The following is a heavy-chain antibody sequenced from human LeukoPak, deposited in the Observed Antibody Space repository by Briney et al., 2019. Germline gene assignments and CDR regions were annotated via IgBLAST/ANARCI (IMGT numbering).Heavy chain of an antibody. CDR3: ARAGYSSSWYQYYYYYYGMDV. D-gene: IGHD6-13*01. J-gene: IGHJ6*02. V-gene: IGHV1-18*01. CDR2: ISAYNGNT. CDR1: GYTFTSYG. Sequence: ASVKVSCKASGYTFTSYGSSWVRQAPGQGLEWMGWISAYNGNTNYAQKLQGRVTMTTDTSTSTAYMELRSLRSDDTAVYYCARAGYSSSWYQYYYYYYGMDVWGQGTTVTVSS.